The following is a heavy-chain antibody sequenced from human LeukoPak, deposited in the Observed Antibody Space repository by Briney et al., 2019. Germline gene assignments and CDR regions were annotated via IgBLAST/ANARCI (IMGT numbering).Heavy chain of an antibody. CDR1: GGSLSSGGYS. D-gene: IGHD2-2*01. CDR2: IYHSGGT. V-gene: IGHV4-30-2*01. CDR3: ARDVVDDWYFDL. Sequence: SQTLSLTCAVSGGSLSSGGYSWSWVRQPPGTGLEWVGYIYHSGGTYYNPSLKSRVTISVYRSKNQFSLKLSSVTAADTAVYYCARDVVDDWYFDLWGRGTLVTVSS. J-gene: IGHJ2*01.